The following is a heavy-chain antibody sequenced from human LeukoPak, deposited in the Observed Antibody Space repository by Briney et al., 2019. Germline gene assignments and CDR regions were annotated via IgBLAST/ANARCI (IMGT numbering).Heavy chain of an antibody. CDR2: IKQDGSEK. CDR3: TGHHQAYSRTY. V-gene: IGHV3-7*01. J-gene: IGHJ4*02. D-gene: IGHD4-11*01. Sequence: GGSLRLSCAASGFTLSSYWMSWVRQAPGKGLEWVANIKQDGSEKYYVDSVKGRFTISRDNAKGTLYLQMSSLRAEDTAVYYCTGHHQAYSRTYWGQGTLVTVSS. CDR1: GFTLSSYW.